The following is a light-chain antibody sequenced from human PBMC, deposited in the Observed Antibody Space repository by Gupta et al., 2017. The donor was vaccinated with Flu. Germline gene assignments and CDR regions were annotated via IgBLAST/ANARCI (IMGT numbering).Light chain of an antibody. J-gene: IGLJ2*01. CDR1: SSDVGGYNY. Sequence: QSALTQPRSVSGSPGQSVTISCTGTSSDVGGYNYVSWYQQHPGKAPKLMIYDVSKRPSGVPDRFSGSKSGNTASLTISGLQAEDEADYYCCSYAGSPIGGGTKLTVL. CDR3: CSYAGSP. V-gene: IGLV2-11*01. CDR2: DVS.